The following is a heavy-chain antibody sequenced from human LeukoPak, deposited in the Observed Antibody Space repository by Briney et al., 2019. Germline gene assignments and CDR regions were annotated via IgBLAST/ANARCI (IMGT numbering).Heavy chain of an antibody. Sequence: HSGGSLRLSCAASGFTFSSYSMNWVRQAPGKGLEYVSYISSGSGTIYYADSVKGRFTISRDNAKNSLYLQMNSLSAEDTAVYYCARAQKYSYDAFDIWGQGTMVTVSS. J-gene: IGHJ3*02. CDR1: GFTFSSYS. D-gene: IGHD4-11*01. CDR3: ARAQKYSYDAFDI. CDR2: ISSGSGTI. V-gene: IGHV3-48*04.